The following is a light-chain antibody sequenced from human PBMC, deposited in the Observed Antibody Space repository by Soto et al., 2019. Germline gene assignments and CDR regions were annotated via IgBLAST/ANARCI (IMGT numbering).Light chain of an antibody. V-gene: IGLV2-8*01. J-gene: IGLJ1*01. CDR2: EVS. CDR3: SSTYASSNVFV. CDR1: RSDVGGYNY. Sequence: QSALTQPPSASGSLGQSVTISCTGTRSDVGGYNYVSWYQQHPGKAPKLLIYEVSKRPSGVPDRFSGSKSGNTASLTVSGLQAEDEADYHCSSTYASSNVFVFGTGTKVTVL.